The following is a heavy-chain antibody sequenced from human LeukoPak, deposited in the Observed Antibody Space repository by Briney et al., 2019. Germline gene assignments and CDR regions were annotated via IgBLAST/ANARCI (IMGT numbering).Heavy chain of an antibody. V-gene: IGHV1-69*05. D-gene: IGHD3-22*01. CDR3: ARDGRGDYYDSSGYYNYYYYMDV. CDR1: GYTFTSYG. CDR2: IIPIFGTA. J-gene: IGHJ6*03. Sequence: ASVKVSCKASGYTFTSYGISWVRQAPGQGLEWMGGIIPIFGTANYAQKFQGRVTITTDESTITAYMELSSLRSEDTAVYYCARDGRGDYYDSSGYYNYYYYMDVWGKGTTVTVSS.